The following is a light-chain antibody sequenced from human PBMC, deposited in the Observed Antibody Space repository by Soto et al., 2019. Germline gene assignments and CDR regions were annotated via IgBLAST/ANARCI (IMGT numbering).Light chain of an antibody. J-gene: IGKJ1*01. CDR2: GAS. Sequence: IVLTQSPGTRSLSPGERATLSCGASQSVTGNYLAWYQQKPGQAPRLLIFGASTRATGIPDRFSGSGSGTDFTLTISRLEPEDFAVYYCQHYYTSYTTFGQGTKVDIK. CDR3: QHYYTSYTT. CDR1: QSVTGNY. V-gene: IGKV3-20*01.